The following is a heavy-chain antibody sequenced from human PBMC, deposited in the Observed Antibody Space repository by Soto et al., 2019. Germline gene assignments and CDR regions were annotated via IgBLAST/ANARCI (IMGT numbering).Heavy chain of an antibody. D-gene: IGHD2-15*01. J-gene: IGHJ6*03. Sequence: QVQLVQSGAEVKKPGASVKVSCKASGYTFTSYAMHWVRQAPGQRLEWMGWINAGNGNTKYSQKFQGRVTITRDTSASTAYMELSSLRSEDTVVYYCARDGLKGISRHYYYYMYVWGKGTTVTVSS. V-gene: IGHV1-3*01. CDR2: INAGNGNT. CDR3: ARDGLKGISRHYYYYMYV. CDR1: GYTFTSYA.